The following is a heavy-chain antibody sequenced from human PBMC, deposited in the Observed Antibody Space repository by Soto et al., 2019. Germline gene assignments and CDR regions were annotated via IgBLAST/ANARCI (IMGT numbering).Heavy chain of an antibody. CDR3: ARDRGYNWNYGWFDP. V-gene: IGHV1-18*01. J-gene: IGHJ5*02. CDR1: GYTFTSYG. D-gene: IGHD1-7*01. Sequence: QVQLVQSGAEVKKPGASVKVSCKASGYTFTSYGISWVRQAPGQGLEWMGRISPYNGNTNYAQKLQXXXTXXTDTSTSTAYMELRSLRSDDTAVYYCARDRGYNWNYGWFDPWGQGTLVTVSS. CDR2: ISPYNGNT.